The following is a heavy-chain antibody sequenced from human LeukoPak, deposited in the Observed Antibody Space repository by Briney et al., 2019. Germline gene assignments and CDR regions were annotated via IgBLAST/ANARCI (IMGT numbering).Heavy chain of an antibody. V-gene: IGHV1-69*05. D-gene: IGHD3-22*01. CDR2: IIPIFGTA. CDR3: ARARYYDSSGYYYELAF. Sequence: ASVKVSCKASGGTFSSYAISWVRQAPGQGLEWMGGIIPIFGTANYAQKFQGRVTITTDESTSTAYMELSSLRSEDTAVYYCARARYYDSSGYYYELAFWGQGTLVTVSS. CDR1: GGTFSSYA. J-gene: IGHJ4*02.